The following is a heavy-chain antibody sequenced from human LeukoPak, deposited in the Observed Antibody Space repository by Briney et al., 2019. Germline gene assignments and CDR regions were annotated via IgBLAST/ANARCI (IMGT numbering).Heavy chain of an antibody. CDR1: GGSISSGDYY. J-gene: IGHJ4*02. V-gene: IGHV4-30-4*08. Sequence: PSETLSLTCTVSGGSISSGDYYWSWIRQPPGKGLEWIGYIYYSGSTYYNPSLKSRVTISVDTSKNQFSLKLSSVTAADTAVYYCARVDYDILTGYDYWGQGTLVTVSS. D-gene: IGHD3-9*01. CDR2: IYYSGST. CDR3: ARVDYDILTGYDY.